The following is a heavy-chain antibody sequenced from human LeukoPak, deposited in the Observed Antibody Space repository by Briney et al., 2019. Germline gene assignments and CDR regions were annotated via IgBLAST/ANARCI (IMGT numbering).Heavy chain of an antibody. D-gene: IGHD3-9*01. CDR2: IKLDGSEK. J-gene: IGHJ4*02. CDR1: GFSFGKYW. Sequence: GGSLRLSCVASGFSFGKYWMSWVRQAPGKGLEWVANIKLDGSEKNYVDSVKGRFTISRDNTKNSLYLQMNSLRVEDTAVYYCARLTATPHYWGQGTLVTVSS. V-gene: IGHV3-7*03. CDR3: ARLTATPHY.